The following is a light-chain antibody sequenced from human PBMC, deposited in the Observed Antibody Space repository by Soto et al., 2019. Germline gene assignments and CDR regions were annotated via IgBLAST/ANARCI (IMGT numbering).Light chain of an antibody. V-gene: IGLV2-14*01. Sequence: QSALTQPASVSGSPGQSITISCTGTSSDVGGYNYVSWYQQHPGTAPQLMIYEVSNRPSGLSNRFSGSKSGNTASLTISGLQAEDEADYYCSSYTSSSSLYVFGTGTKLTVL. CDR2: EVS. J-gene: IGLJ1*01. CDR1: SSDVGGYNY. CDR3: SSYTSSSSLYV.